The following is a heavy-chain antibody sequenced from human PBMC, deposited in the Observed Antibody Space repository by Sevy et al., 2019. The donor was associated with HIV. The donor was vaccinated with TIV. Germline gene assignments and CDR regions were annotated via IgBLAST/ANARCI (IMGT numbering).Heavy chain of an antibody. CDR3: ASGITMIVATDAFDI. D-gene: IGHD3-22*01. CDR1: GFTVSSNY. Sequence: GGSLRLSCAASGFTVSSNYMSWVRQAPGKGLEWVSAIYSGGSTYYADSVKGRFTISRDNSKNTLYLQMNSLRAEDTAVYYCASGITMIVATDAFDIWGQGTMVTVSS. V-gene: IGHV3-53*01. CDR2: IYSGGST. J-gene: IGHJ3*02.